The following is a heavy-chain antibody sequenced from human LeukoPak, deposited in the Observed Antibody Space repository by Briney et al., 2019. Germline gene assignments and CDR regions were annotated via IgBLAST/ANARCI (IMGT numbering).Heavy chain of an antibody. CDR1: GCTFSGSA. J-gene: IGHJ4*02. Sequence: GGSLRLSCAASGCTFSGSAMHWVRQASGKGLEWVGRIRSKANSYATAYAASVKGRFTISRDDSKNTAYLQMNSLRAEDTAVYYCARVLGRTRLYGDGGEGFDYWGQGTLVTVSS. D-gene: IGHD4-17*01. CDR3: ARVLGRTRLYGDGGEGFDY. V-gene: IGHV3-73*01. CDR2: IRSKANSYAT.